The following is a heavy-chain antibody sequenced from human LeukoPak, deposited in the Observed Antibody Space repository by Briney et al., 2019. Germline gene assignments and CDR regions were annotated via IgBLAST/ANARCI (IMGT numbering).Heavy chain of an antibody. CDR2: LYYSGST. Sequence: GSLRLSCTASGFTFGDYGMSWVRQAPGKGLEWIGYLYYSGSTNYNPSLKSRVTISVDTSKNQFSLNLSSVTAADAAVYYCARHGVAAAVDAWYFDLWGRGTLVTVSS. J-gene: IGHJ2*01. CDR1: GFTFGDYG. D-gene: IGHD6-13*01. V-gene: IGHV4-59*01. CDR3: ARHGVAAAVDAWYFDL.